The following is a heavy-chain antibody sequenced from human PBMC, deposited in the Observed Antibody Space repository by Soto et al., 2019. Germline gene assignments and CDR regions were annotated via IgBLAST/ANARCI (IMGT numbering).Heavy chain of an antibody. J-gene: IGHJ4*02. CDR1: GLSFSSNW. Sequence: PGGSLRRSCTASGLSFSSNWMSWVRQAPGKGPEWVANINQDGSEKYCADSVKGRFTISRDNAKNSLYLQMDSLRVEDTALYYCFNVAFGYWGRGTLVTVSS. CDR3: FNVAFGY. V-gene: IGHV3-7*01. CDR2: INQDGSEK.